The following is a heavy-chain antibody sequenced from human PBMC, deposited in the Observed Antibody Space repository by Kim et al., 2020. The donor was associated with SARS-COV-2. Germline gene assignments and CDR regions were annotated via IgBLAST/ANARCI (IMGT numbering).Heavy chain of an antibody. Sequence: ASVKVSCKASGYTFTSYDINWVRQATGQGLEWMGWMNPNSGNTGYAQKFQGRVTMTRNTSISTAYMELSSLRSEDTAVYYCARGIKYYDFWSGYYGIRYYYGMDVWGQGTTVTVSS. J-gene: IGHJ6*02. CDR3: ARGIKYYDFWSGYYGIRYYYGMDV. V-gene: IGHV1-8*01. D-gene: IGHD3-3*01. CDR1: GYTFTSYD. CDR2: MNPNSGNT.